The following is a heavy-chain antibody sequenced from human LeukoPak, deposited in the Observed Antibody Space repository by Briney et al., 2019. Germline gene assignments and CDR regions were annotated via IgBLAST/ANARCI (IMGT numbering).Heavy chain of an antibody. J-gene: IGHJ6*02. CDR3: ARNTPSLSTNGMDV. CDR2: ISGGSTST. CDR1: GFTFSRYS. D-gene: IGHD3-3*02. Sequence: GGSLRLSCAVSGFTFSRYSMNWVRQAPGKGLEWVSVISGGSTSTFYADSVKGRFTISRDNAKNSLYLQMDSLRAGDTAVYYCARNTPSLSTNGMDVWGQGTTVTVSS. V-gene: IGHV3-21*01.